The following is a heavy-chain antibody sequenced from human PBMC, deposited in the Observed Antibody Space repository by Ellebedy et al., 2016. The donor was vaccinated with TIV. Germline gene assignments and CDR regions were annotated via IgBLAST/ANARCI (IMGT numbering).Heavy chain of an antibody. CDR2: INHSGST. CDR1: GGSFSGYY. V-gene: IGHV4-34*01. D-gene: IGHD4-17*01. Sequence: SETLSLXXALYGGSFSGYYWTWTCQPPSKGLEWIGEINHSGSTNYNPSLKSRVTISVDTSKNQFSLKFSSVTAADTSVYYCARGDLEEGQTVTKVRRFDSWGQGTLVTVSS. J-gene: IGHJ4*02. CDR3: ARGDLEEGQTVTKVRRFDS.